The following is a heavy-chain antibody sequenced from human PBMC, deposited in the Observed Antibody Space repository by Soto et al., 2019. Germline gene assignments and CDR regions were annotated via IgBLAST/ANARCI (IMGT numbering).Heavy chain of an antibody. J-gene: IGHJ3*02. V-gene: IGHV2-5*02. D-gene: IGHD3-3*01. Sequence: QITLKESGPTLVKPTQTLTLTCTFSGFSLSTSGVGVGWIRQPPGKALEWLALIYWDDDKRYSPSLKSRLTTTKDTSKKQVVLTMTNIDTVDTATYYCARNTIFGVLYAFDIWGQGTRVTVSS. CDR3: ARNTIFGVLYAFDI. CDR1: GFSLSTSGVG. CDR2: IYWDDDK.